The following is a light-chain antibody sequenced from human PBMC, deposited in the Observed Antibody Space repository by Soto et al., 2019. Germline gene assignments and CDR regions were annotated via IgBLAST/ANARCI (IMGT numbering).Light chain of an antibody. V-gene: IGLV2-8*01. J-gene: IGLJ1*01. CDR1: SSDVGYYNF. CDR2: EVT. CDR3: FSFTSTNTHV. Sequence: QSVLTQPPSASGSPGQSVTISCTGTSSDVGYYNFVSWYQQHPGKAPKLMIYEVTKRPSGVPDRFSGSKSGNTASLTVSGLQAEDEADYYCFSFTSTNTHVFGSGTKVTVL.